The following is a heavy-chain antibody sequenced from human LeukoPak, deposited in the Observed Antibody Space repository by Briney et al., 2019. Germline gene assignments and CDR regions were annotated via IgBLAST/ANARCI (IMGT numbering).Heavy chain of an antibody. D-gene: IGHD5-24*01. Sequence: ASVKVSCKASGYTFTNYGISWVRQAPGQGLEWMGWISAYSGNTNYAQRLQGRVTMTTDTSTSTAYMELSSLRSEDTAVYYCARGGVEMATAYWGQGTLVTVSS. V-gene: IGHV1-18*01. J-gene: IGHJ4*02. CDR1: GYTFTNYG. CDR3: ARGGVEMATAY. CDR2: ISAYSGNT.